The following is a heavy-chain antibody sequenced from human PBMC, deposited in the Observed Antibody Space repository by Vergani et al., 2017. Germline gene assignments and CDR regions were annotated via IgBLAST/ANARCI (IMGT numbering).Heavy chain of an antibody. CDR1: GFTFSSYA. V-gene: IGHV3-30-3*01. D-gene: IGHD2-2*02. CDR2: ISYDGSNK. CDR3: AILRGPMDCSSTSCYMAGGFDP. J-gene: IGHJ5*02. Sequence: QVQLVESGGGVVQPGRSLRLSCAASGFTFSSYAMHWVRQAPGKGLEWVAVISYDGSNKYYADSVKGRFTISRDNSKNTLYLQMNSLRAEDTAVYYCAILRGPMDCSSTSCYMAGGFDPWGQGTLVTVSS.